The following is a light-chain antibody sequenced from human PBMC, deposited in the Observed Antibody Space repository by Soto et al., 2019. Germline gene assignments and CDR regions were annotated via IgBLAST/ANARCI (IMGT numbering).Light chain of an antibody. CDR2: WAS. CDR1: QSVLYSSNNKNY. V-gene: IGKV4-1*01. J-gene: IGKJ2*01. CDR3: QQYESTPPT. Sequence: DIVMTQSPDSLAVSLGESATIHCKSSQSVLYSSNNKNYLAWYQQRPGQPPKLLIYWASTRESGVPDRFSGSGSGTDFTLTITSLQAEDVAVYYCQQYESTPPTFGQGTKLEIK.